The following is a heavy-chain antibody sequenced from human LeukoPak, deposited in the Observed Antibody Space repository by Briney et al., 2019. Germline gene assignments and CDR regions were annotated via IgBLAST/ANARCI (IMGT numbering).Heavy chain of an antibody. V-gene: IGHV1-18*01. CDR2: ISAYNGNT. D-gene: IGHD3-10*01. J-gene: IGHJ4*02. Sequence: ASVKVSCKASGYTFTSYGISWVRQAPGQGLEWMGWISAYNGNTNYAQKLQGRVTMTTDTSTSTAYMELRSLRSDDTAVYYCARDSKSIVRGVIPEYYWGQGTLVTVSS. CDR3: ARDSKSIVRGVIPEYY. CDR1: GYTFTSYG.